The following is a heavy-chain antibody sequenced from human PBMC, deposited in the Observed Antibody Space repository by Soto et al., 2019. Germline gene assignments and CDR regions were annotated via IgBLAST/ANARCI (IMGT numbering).Heavy chain of an antibody. J-gene: IGHJ4*02. CDR2: ISGSGGST. CDR1: GFTFSSYA. CDR3: AKVSSPEILTGYYKPEYYFDY. Sequence: GGTLRLSCAASGFTFSSYAMSWVRQAPGKGLEWVSAISGSGGSTYYADSVKGRFTISRDNSKNTLYLQMNSLRAEDTAVYYCAKVSSPEILTGYYKPEYYFDYWGQGTLVTVSS. D-gene: IGHD3-9*01. V-gene: IGHV3-23*01.